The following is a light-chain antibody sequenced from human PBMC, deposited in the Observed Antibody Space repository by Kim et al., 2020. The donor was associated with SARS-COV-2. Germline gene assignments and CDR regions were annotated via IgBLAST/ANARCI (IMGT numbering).Light chain of an antibody. CDR3: QQYQSWPPT. Sequence: SVSPGETATLSCRASQSINSILAWYQQKPGQAPRLLLYGASTRATGIPARFSGSGSGTEFTLTISSLQSEDFEVFYCQQYQSWPPTFGQGTKLEI. CDR2: GAS. J-gene: IGKJ2*01. CDR1: QSINSI. V-gene: IGKV3-15*01.